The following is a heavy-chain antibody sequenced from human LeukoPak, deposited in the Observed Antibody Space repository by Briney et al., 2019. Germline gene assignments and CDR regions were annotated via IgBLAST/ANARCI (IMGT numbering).Heavy chain of an antibody. CDR2: ISSSGSTI. J-gene: IGHJ4*02. D-gene: IGHD3-22*01. CDR3: ARPGLRGSGYYYVPPYFDY. CDR1: GFTFSSYE. Sequence: GGSLRLSCAASGFTFSSYEMNWVRQAPGKGLEWVSYISSSGSTIYYADSVKGRFTISRDNAKNSLYLQMNSLRAEDTAVYYCARPGLRGSGYYYVPPYFDYWGQGTLVTVSS. V-gene: IGHV3-48*03.